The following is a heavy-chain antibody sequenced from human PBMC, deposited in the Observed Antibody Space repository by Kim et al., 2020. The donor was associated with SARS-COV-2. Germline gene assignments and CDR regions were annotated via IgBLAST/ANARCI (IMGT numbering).Heavy chain of an antibody. J-gene: IGHJ4*02. CDR3: AKAARYCSITSCYELDY. V-gene: IGHV3-9*01. D-gene: IGHD2-2*01. Sequence: VKAPFTLTRDNAKNSLYLQMNSLRAEDTALYYCAKAARYCSITSCYELDYWGQGTLVTVSS.